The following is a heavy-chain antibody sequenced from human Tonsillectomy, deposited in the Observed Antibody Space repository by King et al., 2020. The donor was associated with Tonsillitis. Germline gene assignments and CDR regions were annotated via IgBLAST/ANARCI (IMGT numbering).Heavy chain of an antibody. Sequence: QLVQSGGGLVQPGRSLRLSCAASGFTFDDYAMHWVRQAPGKCLEWVSGISWNSCSIGYADSVKGRFTISRDNAKNSLYLQMNSLRAEDTALYYCAPTSGWYGSDAFDIWGQGTMVTVSS. CDR3: APTSGWYGSDAFDI. CDR1: GFTFDDYA. D-gene: IGHD6-19*01. V-gene: IGHV3-9*01. CDR2: ISWNSCSI. J-gene: IGHJ3*02.